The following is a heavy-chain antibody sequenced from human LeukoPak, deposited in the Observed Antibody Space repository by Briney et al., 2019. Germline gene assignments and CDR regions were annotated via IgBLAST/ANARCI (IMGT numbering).Heavy chain of an antibody. J-gene: IGHJ5*02. CDR2: ISSSGSDK. Sequence: GGSLRLSCAASGFPLSDHEMNWVRQAPGKGLEWVSYISSSGSDKYYPDSVKGRFTISRDNAKNSLFLQMNSLRAEDTAVYYCARGSGSGWPLDRWGQGALVTVSS. V-gene: IGHV3-48*03. D-gene: IGHD6-19*01. CDR1: GFPLSDHE. CDR3: ARGSGSGWPLDR.